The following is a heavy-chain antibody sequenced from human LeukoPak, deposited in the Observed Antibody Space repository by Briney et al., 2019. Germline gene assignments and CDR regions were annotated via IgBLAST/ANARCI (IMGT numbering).Heavy chain of an antibody. V-gene: IGHV4-39*01. CDR2: ISYSGNA. Sequence: KPSETLSLTCTVSGASIITTNYYWGWIRQPPGQGLEWIGSISYSGNAYYNPSLRSRLSISMDASKNQFSLKVRSVTAADTAVYYCARNLGKTWGTVTTDLWYFDHWGQGTLVPVSS. D-gene: IGHD4-11*01. CDR3: ARNLGKTWGTVTTDLWYFDH. CDR1: GASIITTNYY. J-gene: IGHJ4*02.